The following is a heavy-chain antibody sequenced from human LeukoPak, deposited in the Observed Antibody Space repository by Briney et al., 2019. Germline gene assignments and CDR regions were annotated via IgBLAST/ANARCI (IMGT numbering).Heavy chain of an antibody. CDR1: GFTFSSYS. V-gene: IGHV3-21*01. CDR3: ARDQGWIYY. CDR2: ISSSSSYI. D-gene: IGHD5-12*01. J-gene: IGHJ4*02. Sequence: TGGSLRLSCAASGFTFSSYSMNWVRQAPGKGLKWVSSISSSSSYIYYADSVKGRFTISRDNAKNSLYLQMNSLRAEDTAVYYCARDQGWIYYWGQGTLVTVSS.